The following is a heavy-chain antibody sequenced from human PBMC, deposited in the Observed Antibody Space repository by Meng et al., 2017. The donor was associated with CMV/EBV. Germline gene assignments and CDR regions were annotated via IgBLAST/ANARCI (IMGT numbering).Heavy chain of an antibody. Sequence: SLKISCAASGFTFDDYAMHWVRQAPGKGLEWVSGINWNSGDIGYADSVKGRFTISRDNAKNSLYLQMNSLRADDTAVYYCARDRGASVVAAARGYFYYGMDVWGQGTTVTVSS. CDR2: INWNSGDI. CDR3: ARDRGASVVAAARGYFYYGMDV. CDR1: GFTFDDYA. V-gene: IGHV3-9*01. J-gene: IGHJ6*02. D-gene: IGHD2-15*01.